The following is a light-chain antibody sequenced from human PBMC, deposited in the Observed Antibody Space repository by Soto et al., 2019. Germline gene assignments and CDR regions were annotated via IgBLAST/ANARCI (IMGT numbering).Light chain of an antibody. V-gene: IGKV3-20*01. CDR3: QQYVTSPPGYT. J-gene: IGKJ2*01. CDR1: QTVSSSYY. Sequence: EVVLTQSPGTLSLSPGERATLSCRTSQTVSSSYYLAWYRQKPGQAPRLLIYGASNRASGVPDRFSSGWSGTDFTLTISRLEPEDFAVYYCQQYVTSPPGYTFGQGTELRIK. CDR2: GAS.